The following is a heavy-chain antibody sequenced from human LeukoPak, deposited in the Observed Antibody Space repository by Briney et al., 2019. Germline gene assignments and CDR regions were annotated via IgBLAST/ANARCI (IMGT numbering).Heavy chain of an antibody. J-gene: IGHJ4*02. CDR1: GGSVSSGSYY. V-gene: IGHV4-61*01. CDR3: AREGSGRPLRGDTRIDY. D-gene: IGHD6-19*01. CDR2: IYYSGST. Sequence: PSETLSLTCTVSGGSVSSGSYYWSWIRQPPGKGLEWIGYIYYSGSTNYNPSLKSRVTISVDTSKNQFSLKLSSVTAADTAVYYCAREGSGRPLRGDTRIDYWGQGTLVTVSS.